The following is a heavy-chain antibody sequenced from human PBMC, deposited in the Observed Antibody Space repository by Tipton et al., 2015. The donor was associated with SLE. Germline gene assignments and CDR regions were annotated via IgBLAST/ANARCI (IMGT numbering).Heavy chain of an antibody. D-gene: IGHD3-22*01. Sequence: TLSLTCTVSGGSISSYYWSWIRQPPGKGLEWIWYIYYSGSTNYNPSLKSRVTISVDTSKNQFSLKLSSVTAADTAVYYCARGRSYDSSGYYFYYYYYMDVWGKGTTVTVSS. CDR1: GGSISSYY. CDR3: ARGRSYDSSGYYFYYYYYMDV. J-gene: IGHJ6*03. V-gene: IGHV4-59*01. CDR2: IYYSGST.